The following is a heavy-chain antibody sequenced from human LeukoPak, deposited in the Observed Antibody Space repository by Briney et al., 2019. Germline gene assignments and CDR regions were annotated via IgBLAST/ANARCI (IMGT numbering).Heavy chain of an antibody. Sequence: GGSLRLSCAASGFTFSNYWMHWVRQAPGKGLVWVSRINSDGSGTSYADSVKGRFTISRDNAKNTLYLQMNSLRAEDTAVYYYARAPFYYDSSGYLFYWGQGTLVTVSS. D-gene: IGHD3-22*01. CDR1: GFTFSNYW. V-gene: IGHV3-74*01. CDR3: ARAPFYYDSSGYLFY. J-gene: IGHJ4*02. CDR2: INSDGSGT.